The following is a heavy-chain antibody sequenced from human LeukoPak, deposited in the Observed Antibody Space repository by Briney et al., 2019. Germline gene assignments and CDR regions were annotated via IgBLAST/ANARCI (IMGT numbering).Heavy chain of an antibody. CDR1: GFTFSSYA. D-gene: IGHD2-15*01. J-gene: IGHJ6*02. Sequence: GGSLRLSCAASGFTFSSYAMSWVRQAPGKGLEWVSVIYSGGSTYYADSVKGRFTISRDNSKNTLYLQMNSLRAEDTAVYYCARDGTDCSGGSCSRLYYYYGMDVWGQGTTVTVSS. CDR3: ARDGTDCSGGSCSRLYYYYGMDV. V-gene: IGHV3-66*01. CDR2: IYSGGST.